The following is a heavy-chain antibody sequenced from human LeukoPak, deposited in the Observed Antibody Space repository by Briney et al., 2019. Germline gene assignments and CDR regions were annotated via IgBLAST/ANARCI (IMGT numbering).Heavy chain of an antibody. CDR1: GGSISSGGYY. D-gene: IGHD4-23*01. J-gene: IGHJ5*02. V-gene: IGHV4-31*03. CDR2: IYYSGST. Sequence: SETLSLTSTVSGGSISSGGYYWSWIRQHPGKGLEWIGYIYYSGSTYYNPSLKSRVTISVDTSKNQFSLKLSSVTAADTAVYYCARDLGYGGNVRWFDPWGQGTLVTVSS. CDR3: ARDLGYGGNVRWFDP.